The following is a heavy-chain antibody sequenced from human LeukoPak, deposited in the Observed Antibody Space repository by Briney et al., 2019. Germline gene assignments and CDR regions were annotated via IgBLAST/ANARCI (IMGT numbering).Heavy chain of an antibody. D-gene: IGHD6-19*01. Sequence: ASVKVSCKASGYTFTSYYMHWVRQAPGQGLEWMGIINPSGGSTSYAQKFQGRVTMTRDTSTSTVYMELSSLRSEDTAVYYCARVSSSGWSNYYYYGMDVWGQGTTVTVSS. V-gene: IGHV1-46*01. J-gene: IGHJ6*02. CDR1: GYTFTSYY. CDR3: ARVSSSGWSNYYYYGMDV. CDR2: INPSGGST.